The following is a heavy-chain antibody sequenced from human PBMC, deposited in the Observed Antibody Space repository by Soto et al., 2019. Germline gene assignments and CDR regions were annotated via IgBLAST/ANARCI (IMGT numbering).Heavy chain of an antibody. J-gene: IGHJ4*02. CDR2: ISYDGSNK. Sequence: GGSLRLSCAASGFTFSSYAMHWVRQAPGKGLEWVAVISYDGSNKYYADSVKGRFTISRDNSKNTLYLQMNSLRAEDTAVYYCASLLAYFDHWGQGTLVTVSS. D-gene: IGHD2-21*01. CDR3: ASLLAYFDH. V-gene: IGHV3-30-3*01. CDR1: GFTFSSYA.